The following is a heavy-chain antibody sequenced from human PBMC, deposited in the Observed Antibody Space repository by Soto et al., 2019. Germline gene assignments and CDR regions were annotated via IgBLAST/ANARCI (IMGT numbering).Heavy chain of an antibody. CDR3: AKDRGYYSGSWPFY. Sequence: GGSLRLSCAASGFTFTTYSMSWFRQAPGKGLEWVSYITSSSGTIYYADSAKGRFTISRDNSKNTVYLQMNSLRAEDTAVYYCAKDRGYYSGSWPFYWGQGTLVTVSS. V-gene: IGHV3-48*01. D-gene: IGHD6-13*01. CDR1: GFTFTTYS. J-gene: IGHJ4*02. CDR2: ITSSSGTI.